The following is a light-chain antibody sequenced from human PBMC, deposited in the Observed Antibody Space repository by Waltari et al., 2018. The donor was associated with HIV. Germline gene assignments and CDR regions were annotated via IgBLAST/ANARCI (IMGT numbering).Light chain of an antibody. CDR3: ATWDDSLNGPL. Sequence: QSVLTQPPSASGTPGQRVTISCSGIRPNIGSNDVSWYQQFPGTAPKVLMSANNQRPSGVPDRFSASKSGTSASLAISGLHSEDEADYYCATWDDSLNGPLFGGGTKLTVL. CDR1: RPNIGSND. J-gene: IGLJ2*01. V-gene: IGLV1-44*01. CDR2: ANN.